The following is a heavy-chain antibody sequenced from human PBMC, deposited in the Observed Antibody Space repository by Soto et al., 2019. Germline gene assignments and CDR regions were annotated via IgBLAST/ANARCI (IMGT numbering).Heavy chain of an antibody. CDR3: ARTGSSVYGYYYMDV. V-gene: IGHV4-39*01. J-gene: IGHJ6*03. Sequence: SETLSLTCTVSGGSISSSSYYWGWIRQPPGKGLEWIGSIYYSGSTYYNPSLKSRVTISVDTSKNQFSLKLSSVTAADTAVYYCARTGSSVYGYYYMDVWGKGTTVTVSS. CDR1: GGSISSSSYY. CDR2: IYYSGST. D-gene: IGHD6-6*01.